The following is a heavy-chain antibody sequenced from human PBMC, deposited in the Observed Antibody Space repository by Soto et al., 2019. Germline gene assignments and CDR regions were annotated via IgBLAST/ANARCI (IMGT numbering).Heavy chain of an antibody. J-gene: IGHJ4*02. V-gene: IGHV3-30-3*01. Sequence: PGGSLRLSCAASGFTFSSYAMHWVRQAPGKGLEWVAVISYDGSNKYYADSVKGRFTISRDNSKNTLYLQMNSLRAEDTAVYYCARDRYYYDSSGYWGAFFHFDYWGQGXLVTVSS. CDR2: ISYDGSNK. D-gene: IGHD3-22*01. CDR1: GFTFSSYA. CDR3: ARDRYYYDSSGYWGAFFHFDY.